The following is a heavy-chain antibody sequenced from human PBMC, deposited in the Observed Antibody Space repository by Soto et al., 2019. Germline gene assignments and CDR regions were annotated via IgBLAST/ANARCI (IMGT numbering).Heavy chain of an antibody. CDR2: INPSGGST. V-gene: IGHV1-46*03. CDR1: GYTFTSYY. D-gene: IGHD2-2*01. J-gene: IGHJ5*02. Sequence: ASVRVSCKASGYTFTSYYMHWVRQAPGQGLEWMGIINPSGGSTSYAQKFQGRVTMTRDTSTSTVYMELSSLRSEDTAVYYCARGNVVVVPADWFDPWGQGTLVTVSS. CDR3: ARGNVVVVPADWFDP.